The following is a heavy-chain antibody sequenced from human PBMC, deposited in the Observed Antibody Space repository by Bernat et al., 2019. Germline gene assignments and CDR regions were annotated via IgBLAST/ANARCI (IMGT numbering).Heavy chain of an antibody. V-gene: IGHV4-31*03. CDR1: GGSISSGGYY. D-gene: IGHD4-17*01. CDR2: IYYSGST. J-gene: IGHJ4*02. Sequence: QVQLQESGPGLVKPSQTLSLTCTVSGGSISSGGYYWSWIRQHPGKGLEWIGFIYYSGSTYYNPSLKSRVTISVDTSKNQFSLKLSSVTAADTAVYYCARGDYGDYAEFWYWGQGTLVTVSS. CDR3: ARGDYGDYAEFWY.